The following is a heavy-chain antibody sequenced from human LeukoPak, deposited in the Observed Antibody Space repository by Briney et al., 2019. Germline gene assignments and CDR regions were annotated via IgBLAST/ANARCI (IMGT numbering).Heavy chain of an antibody. CDR1: GYTLTELS. V-gene: IGHV1-24*01. CDR2: VDTEDGET. CDR3: ATDGRIAAAGTRYYYYYMDV. Sequence: GASVKVSCKVSGYTLTELSMHWVRQAPGKGLEWMGGVDTEDGETIYAQKFQGRVTMTEDTSTDTAYMELSSLRSEDTAVYYCATDGRIAAAGTRYYYYYMDVWGKGTTVTVSS. D-gene: IGHD6-13*01. J-gene: IGHJ6*03.